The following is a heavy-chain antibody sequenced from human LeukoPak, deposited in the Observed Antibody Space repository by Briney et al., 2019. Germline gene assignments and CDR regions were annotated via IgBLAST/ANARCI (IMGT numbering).Heavy chain of an antibody. Sequence: SETLSLTCTASGGSISSYYWSWTRQPAGKGLEWIGRIETSGSTNYNPSLKSRVTMSVDTSKNQFSLKLSSVTAADTAVYYCARNPHCYDSSDGDAFDIWGQGTMVTVSS. V-gene: IGHV4-4*07. CDR3: ARNPHCYDSSDGDAFDI. CDR1: GGSISSYY. J-gene: IGHJ3*02. D-gene: IGHD3-22*01. CDR2: IETSGST.